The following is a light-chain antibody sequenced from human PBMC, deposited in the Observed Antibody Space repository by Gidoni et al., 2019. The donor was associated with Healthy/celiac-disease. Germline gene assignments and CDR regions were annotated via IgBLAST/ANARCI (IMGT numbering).Light chain of an antibody. V-gene: IGKV1-9*01. Sequence: DIQSTQSPSFLSASVGDRVTITCRASQGISSYLAWYQQKPGKAPKLLIYAASTLQSGVPSWFSGSGSGTEFTLTISSLQPEDFATYYCQRHNSYRLFGPGTKVDIK. CDR3: QRHNSYRL. CDR2: AAS. CDR1: QGISSY. J-gene: IGKJ3*01.